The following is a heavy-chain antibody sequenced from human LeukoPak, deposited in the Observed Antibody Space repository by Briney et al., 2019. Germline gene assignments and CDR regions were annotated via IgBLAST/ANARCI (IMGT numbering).Heavy chain of an antibody. CDR3: ARGRHYYDSSDSELGESHAFDI. Sequence: PSETLSLTCAVYGGSFSGYYWSWIRQPPGKGLEWIGEINHSGSTNYNPSLKSRVTISVDTSKNQFSLKLSSVTAADTAVYYCARGRHYYDSSDSELGESHAFDIWGQGTMVTVSS. V-gene: IGHV4-34*01. J-gene: IGHJ3*02. CDR1: GGSFSGYY. D-gene: IGHD3-22*01. CDR2: INHSGST.